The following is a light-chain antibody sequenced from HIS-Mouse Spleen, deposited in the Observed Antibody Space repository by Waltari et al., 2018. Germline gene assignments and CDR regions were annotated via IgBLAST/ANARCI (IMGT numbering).Light chain of an antibody. CDR1: SSDVGSCSR. J-gene: IGLJ2*01. Sequence: QSALTQPPSVSGSPGQSVTISSTGTSSDVGSCSRVSWYEQPPGTAPTLIVYEVSHRPSGVPDRFSGSKSGNTASLTISGLQAEDEADYYCSLYTSSSTLVFGGGTKLTVL. CDR2: EVS. V-gene: IGLV2-18*01. CDR3: SLYTSSSTLV.